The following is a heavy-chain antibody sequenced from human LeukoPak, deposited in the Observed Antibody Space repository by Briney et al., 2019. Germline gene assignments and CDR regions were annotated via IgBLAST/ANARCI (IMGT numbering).Heavy chain of an antibody. D-gene: IGHD6-19*01. V-gene: IGHV3-15*01. CDR1: AFTFSNYW. Sequence: GRSLRLSCAASAFTFSNYWMNWARQTPGTGLEWVGRIKSKTDCGTTDYAAPVKVRFTISGYDSKNTLYLQMNSLKTEDTAVYYCTTSTIAVAGQGRWGQGTLVTVSS. CDR2: IKSKTDCGTT. J-gene: IGHJ4*02. CDR3: TTSTIAVAGQGR.